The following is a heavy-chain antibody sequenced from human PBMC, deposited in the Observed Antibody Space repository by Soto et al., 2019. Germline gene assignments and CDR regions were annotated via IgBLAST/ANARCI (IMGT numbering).Heavy chain of an antibody. V-gene: IGHV4-59*01. D-gene: IGHD3-3*01. Sequence: QMQLQESGPRVIKASETLSLTCTVSGGSISTYYWNWIRQSPGKGLEWIGYIYRTGSTHYNPSLNSRVAISLDTSRNRVSLKLNSVTAADTAMYFCARQIGDDPFVVWGQGTMVTVSS. J-gene: IGHJ3*01. CDR1: GGSISTYY. CDR3: ARQIGDDPFVV. CDR2: IYRTGST.